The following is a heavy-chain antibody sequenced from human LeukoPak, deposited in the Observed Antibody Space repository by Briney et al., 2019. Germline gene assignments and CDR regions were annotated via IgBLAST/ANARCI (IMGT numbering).Heavy chain of an antibody. D-gene: IGHD3-22*01. CDR1: GGSFSGYY. CDR3: AGQRPLYYYDSSGYFP. CDR2: INHSGST. J-gene: IGHJ5*02. V-gene: IGHV4-34*01. Sequence: PSETLSLTCAVYGGSFSGYYWSWLRQPPGKGLEWIGEINHSGSTNYNPSLRSRVTISVDTSKNQFSLKLSSVTAADTAVYYCAGQRPLYYYDSSGYFPWGQGTLVTVSS.